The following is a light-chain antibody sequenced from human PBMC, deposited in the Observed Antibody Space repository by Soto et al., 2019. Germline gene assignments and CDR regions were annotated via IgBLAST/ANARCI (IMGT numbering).Light chain of an antibody. CDR3: QQYNIWPPWT. CDR2: GIS. Sequence: EIVLTQSPAALSVSLGEGVTLSCRASQSVSANLACYQQRPGQAPRLLIYGISTRAPDTPDRFSGSGSATEFTLTISSLQSEDSAVYYCQQYNIWPPWTFGQGTKVDIK. CDR1: QSVSAN. V-gene: IGKV3-15*01. J-gene: IGKJ1*01.